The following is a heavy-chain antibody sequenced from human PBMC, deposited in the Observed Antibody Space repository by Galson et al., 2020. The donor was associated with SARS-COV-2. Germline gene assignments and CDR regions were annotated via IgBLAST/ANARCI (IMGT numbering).Heavy chain of an antibody. D-gene: IGHD2-2*01. CDR1: GYTFTGYY. CDR2: INPNSWST. J-gene: IGHJ4*02. CDR3: ARDRISAPDDFDY. V-gene: IGHV1-2*02. Sequence: ASVKVSCKASGYTFTGYYMHWVRQAPGQGLEWMGWINPNSWSTNYAPRFQGRVTMTGDTSIGTAYMELKSLTSDDTAVYYCARDRISAPDDFDYWGQGTLVTVSS.